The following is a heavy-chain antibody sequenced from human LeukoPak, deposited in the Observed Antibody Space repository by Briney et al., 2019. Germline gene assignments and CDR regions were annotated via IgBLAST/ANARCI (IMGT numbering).Heavy chain of an antibody. CDR3: AKGGDFWSGYLDY. CDR1: GFTFSSYA. J-gene: IGHJ4*02. Sequence: GGSLRLSCAASGFTFSSYAMSWVRQTPGKGLEWVSAISGSGGSTYYADSVKGRFTISRDNSKNTLYPQMNSLRAEDTAVYYCAKGGDFWSGYLDYWGQGTLVTVSS. V-gene: IGHV3-23*01. CDR2: ISGSGGST. D-gene: IGHD3-3*01.